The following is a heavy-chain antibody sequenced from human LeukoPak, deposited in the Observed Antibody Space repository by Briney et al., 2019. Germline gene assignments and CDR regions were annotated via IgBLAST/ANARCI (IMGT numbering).Heavy chain of an antibody. J-gene: IGHJ4*02. D-gene: IGHD5-18*01. CDR2: INGNGAST. CDR1: GFTFDTHA. V-gene: IGHV3-23*01. Sequence: PGGSLRLSCAASGFTFDTHAMSWVHQAPGKGLEWVSGINGNGASTYYSNSVKGRFTISRDNSKNTLYLQMSTLYYCAKGQGYSYYYLDYWGQGTLVTVSS. CDR3: YYYLDY.